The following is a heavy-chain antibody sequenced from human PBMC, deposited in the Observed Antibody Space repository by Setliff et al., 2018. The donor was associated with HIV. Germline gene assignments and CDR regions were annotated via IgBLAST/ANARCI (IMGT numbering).Heavy chain of an antibody. CDR2: IYPGDSDI. Sequence: PGESLKISCKGSGYSFTSYWIGWVRQMPGKGLEWMGIIYPGDSDIKYSPSFQGHVTISADKSISTTYLQWSSLRASDTAMYYCARVFSAGWFDSWGQGTLVTVSS. CDR3: ARVFSAGWFDS. V-gene: IGHV5-51*01. D-gene: IGHD6-13*01. CDR1: GYSFTSYW. J-gene: IGHJ5*01.